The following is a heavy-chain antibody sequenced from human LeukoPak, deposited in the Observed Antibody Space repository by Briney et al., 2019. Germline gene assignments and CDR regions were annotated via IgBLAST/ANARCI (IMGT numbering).Heavy chain of an antibody. CDR3: ARERDGSGTQRGLDY. Sequence: SETLSLTCTVSAGSISSSSYSWGWIRQSPGKGLEWIGSIYYSGSTYYNPSLKSRVTISVDTSKNQFSLKLSSVTAADTAVYYCARERDGSGTQRGLDYWGQGTLVTVSS. V-gene: IGHV4-39*07. J-gene: IGHJ4*02. CDR1: AGSISSSSYS. D-gene: IGHD3-10*01. CDR2: IYYSGST.